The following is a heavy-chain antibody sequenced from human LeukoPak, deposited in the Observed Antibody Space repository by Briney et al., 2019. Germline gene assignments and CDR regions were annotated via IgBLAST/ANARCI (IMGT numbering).Heavy chain of an antibody. CDR3: TTVDAGNRTPHLDY. J-gene: IGHJ4*02. Sequence: GGSLRLSCAASGFTFNDYGMSWVRQAPGKGLEWVGRIKSKTDGGTTDYAAPVKGRFTISRDDSKNTLYLQMNSLKTEDTAVYYCTTVDAGNRTPHLDYWGQGTLVTVSS. D-gene: IGHD4-23*01. CDR1: GFTFNDYG. V-gene: IGHV3-15*01. CDR2: IKSKTDGGTT.